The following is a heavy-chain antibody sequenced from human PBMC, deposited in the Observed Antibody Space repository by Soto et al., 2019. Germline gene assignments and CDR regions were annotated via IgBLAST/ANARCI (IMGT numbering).Heavy chain of an antibody. CDR2: IIPIFGTA. V-gene: IGHV1-69*01. J-gene: IGHJ4*02. Sequence: SVKVSCKASGGTFSSYAISWVREAPGQGLEWMGGIIPIFGTANYAQKFQGRVTITADESTSTAYMELSSLRSEDTAVYYCARDQSGYYTRDYWGQGTLVTVSS. CDR1: GGTFSSYA. CDR3: ARDQSGYYTRDY. D-gene: IGHD3-3*01.